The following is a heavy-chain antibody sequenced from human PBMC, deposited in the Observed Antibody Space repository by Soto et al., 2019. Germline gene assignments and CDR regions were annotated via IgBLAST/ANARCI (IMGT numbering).Heavy chain of an antibody. V-gene: IGHV1-69*01. CDR2: IIPVFDKA. D-gene: IGHD3-16*01. Sequence: QVQLVQSGADVKKPGSSVKVSCKTSGGPFGSSAISWVRQAPAQGLEWMGEIIPVFDKANYAQNFQGRLTITADEPTGTVFMQVSSQRSEDTAVYFCARLRRDWGDAFDLWGLGTFVTVSS. J-gene: IGHJ3*01. CDR3: ARLRRDWGDAFDL. CDR1: GGPFGSSA.